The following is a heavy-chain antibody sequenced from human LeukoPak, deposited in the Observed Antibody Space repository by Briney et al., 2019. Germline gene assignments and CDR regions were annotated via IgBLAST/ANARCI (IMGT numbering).Heavy chain of an antibody. Sequence: SETLSLTCTVSGGSISSSSYYWGWIRQPPGKGLEWIGSIYYSGSTYYNPSLKSRVTISVDTSKSQFSLKLSSVTAADTAVYYCARDLPYDSSGYTQAAFDIWGQGTMVTVSS. J-gene: IGHJ3*02. CDR1: GGSISSSSYY. CDR3: ARDLPYDSSGYTQAAFDI. V-gene: IGHV4-39*07. D-gene: IGHD3-22*01. CDR2: IYYSGST.